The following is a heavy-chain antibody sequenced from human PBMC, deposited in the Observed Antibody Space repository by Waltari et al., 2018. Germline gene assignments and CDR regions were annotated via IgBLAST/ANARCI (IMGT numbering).Heavy chain of an antibody. Sequence: QVQLVQSGAEVKKPGASVKVSCKASGYTLTGYKMHWVRQAPGQGLEWMGWINPNSGGTNYAQKFQGRVTMTRDTSISTAYMELSRLRSDDTAVYYCARVGAIVVVPAAISFDYWGQGTLVTVSS. CDR1: GYTLTGYK. CDR3: ARVGAIVVVPAAISFDY. V-gene: IGHV1-2*02. J-gene: IGHJ4*02. D-gene: IGHD2-2*02. CDR2: INPNSGGT.